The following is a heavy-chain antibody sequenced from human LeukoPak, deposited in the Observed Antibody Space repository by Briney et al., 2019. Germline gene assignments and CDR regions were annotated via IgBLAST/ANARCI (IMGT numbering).Heavy chain of an antibody. V-gene: IGHV3-7*01. Sequence: XXASGFTFSSYWMSWVRQAPGKGLEWVANIKQDGSEKYYVDSVKGRFTISRDNAKNSLYLQMNSLRAEDTAVYYCARSPTPITMVRGYYYMDVWGKGTTVTVSS. D-gene: IGHD3-10*01. CDR3: ARSPTPITMVRGYYYMDV. J-gene: IGHJ6*03. CDR2: IKQDGSEK. CDR1: GFTFSSYW.